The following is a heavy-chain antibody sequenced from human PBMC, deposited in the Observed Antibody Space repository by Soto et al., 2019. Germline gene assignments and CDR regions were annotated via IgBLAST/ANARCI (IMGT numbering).Heavy chain of an antibody. Sequence: ASVKVSCKASGGTFSSYTISWVRQAPGQGLEWMGRIIPILGIANYAQKFQGRVTITADKSTSTAYMELSSLRSEDTAVYYCARDEWNYDLPGLIDYWGQGTLVTVSS. CDR1: GGTFSSYT. D-gene: IGHD1-7*01. CDR3: ARDEWNYDLPGLIDY. V-gene: IGHV1-69*04. CDR2: IIPILGIA. J-gene: IGHJ4*02.